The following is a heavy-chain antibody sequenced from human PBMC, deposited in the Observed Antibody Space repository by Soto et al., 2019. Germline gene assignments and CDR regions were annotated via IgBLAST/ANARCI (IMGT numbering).Heavy chain of an antibody. Sequence: EVQLVESGGGLVPPGGSLILSCAVSGFTFSSFWMHWVRQAPGEGLVWVSRINTDGSSTSYADSVKGRFTISRDNAKNTLYLQMNSLRVEYTAMYYCAKRVVDTFGLSYGVQGTLVAVSS. J-gene: IGHJ4*02. CDR2: INTDGSST. CDR3: AKRVVDTFGLSY. CDR1: GFTFSSFW. V-gene: IGHV3-74*01. D-gene: IGHD2-2*01.